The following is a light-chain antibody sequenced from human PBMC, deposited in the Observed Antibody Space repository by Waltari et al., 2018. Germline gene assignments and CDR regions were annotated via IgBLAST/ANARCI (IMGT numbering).Light chain of an antibody. CDR2: DVT. V-gene: IGLV2-11*01. CDR1: SSDVGGYKH. J-gene: IGLJ3*02. Sequence: QSALTQPRSVSGSPGQSVTISCTGTSSDVGGYKHVSWYQQRPGEAPKLIYYDVTERPSGVPERLAGSKSCNTASLTISGLQAEDEADYYCCSFAGSYTWVFGGGTKVTVL. CDR3: CSFAGSYTWV.